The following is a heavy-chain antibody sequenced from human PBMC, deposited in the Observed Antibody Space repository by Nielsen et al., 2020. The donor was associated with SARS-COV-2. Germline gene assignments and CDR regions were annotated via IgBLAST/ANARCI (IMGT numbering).Heavy chain of an antibody. D-gene: IGHD2-2*01. Sequence: VRQMPGKGLEWMAFMSYDGRNKNYADSVKGRFTISRDNSKNTLYLQMNSLRAEDTAVYYCARDYDIVVVPAAMGAFDIWGQGTMVTVSS. V-gene: IGHV3-30*03. CDR3: ARDYDIVVVPAAMGAFDI. CDR2: MSYDGRNK. J-gene: IGHJ3*02.